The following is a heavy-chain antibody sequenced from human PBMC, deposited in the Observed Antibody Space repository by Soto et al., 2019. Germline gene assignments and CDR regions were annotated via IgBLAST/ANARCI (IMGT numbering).Heavy chain of an antibody. CDR2: INPSAGTT. Sequence: ASVKVSCKPTRYTFSIYYIHWVRQAPGQGLEWMGIINPSAGTTSYAQRFQGRVTLTSDTSTSTVYMDLSGLTSADTAIDYCARDRLRVGEPNGYCSGGACNFPHGGMAVWG. CDR3: ARDRLRVGEPNGYCSGGACNFPHGGMAV. J-gene: IGHJ6*02. CDR1: RYTFSIYY. V-gene: IGHV1-46*01. D-gene: IGHD2-15*01.